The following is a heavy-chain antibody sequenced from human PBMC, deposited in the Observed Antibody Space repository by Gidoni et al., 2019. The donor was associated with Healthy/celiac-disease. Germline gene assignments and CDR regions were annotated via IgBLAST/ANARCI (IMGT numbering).Heavy chain of an antibody. CDR2: IYYSGST. J-gene: IGHJ4*02. D-gene: IGHD6-6*01. V-gene: IGHV4-59*01. CDR3: ARGEAIAAREAYYFDY. CDR1: GGSISSYY. Sequence: QVQLQESGPGLVKPSATLSLTCTVSGGSISSYYWSWIRQPPGKGLEWIEYIYYSGSTNYNPSLKSRVTISVDTSKNQFSLKLSSVTAADTAVYYCARGEAIAAREAYYFDYWGQGTLVTVSS.